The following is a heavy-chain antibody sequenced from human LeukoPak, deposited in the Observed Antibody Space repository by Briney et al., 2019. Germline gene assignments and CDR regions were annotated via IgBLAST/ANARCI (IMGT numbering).Heavy chain of an antibody. J-gene: IGHJ3*02. D-gene: IGHD6-6*01. CDR1: GFTFSSYG. V-gene: IGHV3-30*18. CDR2: ISYDGSNK. Sequence: PGGSLRLSCAASGFTFSSYGMHWVRQAPGKGLEWVAVISYDGSNKYYADSVKGRFTISRDNSKNTLYLQMNSLRAEDTAVYYCAKKSRIAARPGAFDIWGQGTMVTVSS. CDR3: AKKSRIAARPGAFDI.